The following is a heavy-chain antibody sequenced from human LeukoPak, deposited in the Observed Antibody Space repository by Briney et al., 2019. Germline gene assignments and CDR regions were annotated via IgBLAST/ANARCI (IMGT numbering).Heavy chain of an antibody. V-gene: IGHV3-30*02. J-gene: IGHJ4*02. CDR3: ATYYYASGNYYNYIYY. D-gene: IGHD3-10*01. Sequence: GGSLRLSCAASGFTFSRYGMHWVRQAPGKGLEWVAFIRYDESDKKYKDSVKGRFTVSKDNSKNTVSLRMHSLRVEDTAVYFCATYYYASGNYYNYIYYWGQGALVTVSS. CDR1: GFTFSRYG. CDR2: IRYDESDK.